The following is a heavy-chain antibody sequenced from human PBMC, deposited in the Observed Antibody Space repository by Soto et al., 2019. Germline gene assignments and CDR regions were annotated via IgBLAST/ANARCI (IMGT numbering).Heavy chain of an antibody. CDR2: IYYSGST. V-gene: IGHV4-31*03. CDR3: ARVGTSYARRGLDV. Sequence: SETLSLTCNGSGGAIDSGGYYWCWIRQHPGKGLEWIGYIYYSGSTYYNPSLKSRVSISIDTSKNQFSLELISVTAADTAVYYCARVGTSYARRGLDVWGQGTTVTVSS. CDR1: GGAIDSGGYY. D-gene: IGHD7-27*01. J-gene: IGHJ6*02.